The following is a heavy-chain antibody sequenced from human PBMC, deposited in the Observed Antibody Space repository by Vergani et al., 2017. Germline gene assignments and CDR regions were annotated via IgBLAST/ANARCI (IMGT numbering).Heavy chain of an antibody. J-gene: IGHJ4*02. CDR2: IYYSGRN. Sequence: QVQLQESGPGLVKPSQTLSLTCTVSGGSISSGGYYWSWIRQHPGKGLEWIGYIYYSGRNYYNPSRKSRVTISVDTSKNQFSLNLSSVTAADTSVYYCARRFSCDYFDYWGQGTLVTVSS. D-gene: IGHD3-3*01. CDR1: GGSISSGGYY. V-gene: IGHV4-31*03. CDR3: ARRFSCDYFDY.